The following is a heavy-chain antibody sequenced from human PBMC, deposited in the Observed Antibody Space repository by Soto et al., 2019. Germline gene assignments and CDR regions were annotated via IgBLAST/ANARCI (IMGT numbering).Heavy chain of an antibody. D-gene: IGHD3-10*01. CDR2: ISGSGGST. Sequence: GGSLRLSCAASGFTFSSYAMSWVRQAPGKGLEWVSAISGSGGSTYYADSVKGRFTISRDNSKNTLYLQMNSLRAEDTAVYYCAKPRITLVGGAYFNTGAQEPLVPFPS. V-gene: IGHV3-23*01. CDR1: GFTFSSYA. J-gene: IGHJ4*02. CDR3: AKPRITLVGGAYFNT.